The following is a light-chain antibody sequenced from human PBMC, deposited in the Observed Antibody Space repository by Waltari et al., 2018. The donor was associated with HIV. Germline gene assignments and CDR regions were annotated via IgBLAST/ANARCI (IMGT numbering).Light chain of an antibody. CDR3: AAWDDNLSRPVV. J-gene: IGLJ2*01. V-gene: IGLV1-47*01. CDR1: NSKFGSYY. CDR2: RNS. Sequence: QSVLTQPPSVSGTPGQRVTISCSGSNSKFGSYYVNWYQQFPGTAPKLLIFRNSQRPSGVPDRFSCSKSGTSASLAISGLRSEDEAVYHCAAWDDNLSRPVVFGGGTKVTVL.